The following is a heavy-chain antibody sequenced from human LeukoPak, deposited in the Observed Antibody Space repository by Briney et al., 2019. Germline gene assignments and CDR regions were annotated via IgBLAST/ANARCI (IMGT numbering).Heavy chain of an antibody. J-gene: IGHJ4*02. CDR3: ARVRREDYTTYYFDY. CDR1: GFSFSIHW. Sequence: GGSLRVSCAASGFSFSIHWMSWVRQAPGKGLEWVANIKQDGSAKYYVDSVKGRFTISRDNAENSVYLQMNSLRVEDTAVYYCARVRREDYTTYYFDYWGQGTLVTVSS. CDR2: IKQDGSAK. D-gene: IGHD5-24*01. V-gene: IGHV3-7*01.